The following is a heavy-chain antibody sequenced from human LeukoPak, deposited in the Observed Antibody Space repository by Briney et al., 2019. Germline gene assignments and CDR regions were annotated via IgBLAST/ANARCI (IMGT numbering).Heavy chain of an antibody. D-gene: IGHD5-18*01. J-gene: IGHJ4*02. CDR1: GYSISSGYY. Sequence: PLETLSLTCTVSGYSISSGYYWSWIRQPAGKGLEWIGRIYTSGSTNYNPSLKSRVTISVDTSKNQFSLKLSSVTAADTAVYYCARRRSGYSYGLWGQGTLVTVSS. CDR3: ARRRSGYSYGL. V-gene: IGHV4-61*02. CDR2: IYTSGST.